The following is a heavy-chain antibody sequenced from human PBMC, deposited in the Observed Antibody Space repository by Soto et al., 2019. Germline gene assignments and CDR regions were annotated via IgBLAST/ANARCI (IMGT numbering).Heavy chain of an antibody. CDR3: AVRLATAASLDY. J-gene: IGHJ4*02. D-gene: IGHD3-16*01. Sequence: VQLVESGGGLIQPGGSLRLSCAASGFTVSNNHMTWVRQAAGKGLELVSFVHGGGSTSYADSVKGRFPISRDNSEPTLYLQLDSLRADDTAIYYCAVRLATAASLDYWGRGTLVTVSS. CDR2: VHGGGST. V-gene: IGHV3-53*01. CDR1: GFTVSNNH.